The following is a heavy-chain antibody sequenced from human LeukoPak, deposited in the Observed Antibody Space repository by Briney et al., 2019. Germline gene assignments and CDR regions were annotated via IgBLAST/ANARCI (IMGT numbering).Heavy chain of an antibody. V-gene: IGHV4-34*01. D-gene: IGHD2/OR15-2a*01. CDR3: ARMAYFARSVAPLIDY. CDR1: GDSFSDNF. CDR2: INHSGTA. Sequence: SETLSLTCAVSGDSFSDNFWSWIRQPPGKGLEWIGEINHSGTANYNPSLRSRVIISIDASKNQFSLKLISVTAADTAVYYCARMAYFARSVAPLIDYWGQGTLVTVSS. J-gene: IGHJ4*02.